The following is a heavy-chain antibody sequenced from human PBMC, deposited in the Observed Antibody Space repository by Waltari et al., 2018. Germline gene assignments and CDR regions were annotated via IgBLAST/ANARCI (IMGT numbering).Heavy chain of an antibody. J-gene: IGHJ5*02. CDR3: ARVRYAWNFDFWSGAYNWFDP. D-gene: IGHD3-3*01. V-gene: IGHV3-53*01. Sequence: EVQLVESGGGLSQPGGSMSLSCAASWLTVRSHYMSWVRQAPGKGLDWVSVIYSGGRTYYADSVKGRFTISRDNSKNTLYLQMNSLRAEDTAVYYCARVRYAWNFDFWSGAYNWFDPWGQGTLVTVSS. CDR1: WLTVRSHY. CDR2: IYSGGRT.